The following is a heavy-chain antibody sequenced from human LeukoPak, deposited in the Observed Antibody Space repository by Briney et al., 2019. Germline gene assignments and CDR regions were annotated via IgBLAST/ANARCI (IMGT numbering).Heavy chain of an antibody. D-gene: IGHD5-18*01. J-gene: IGHJ4*02. CDR3: ARGPGVQLTIDY. CDR2: IYYSGST. Sequence: KSSETLSLTCTVSGGSISSYYWSWIRQPPGKGLEWIGYIYYSGSTNYIPSLKSRVTISVDTSKNQFSLKLSSVTAADTAVYYCARGPGVQLTIDYWGQGTLVTVSS. CDR1: GGSISSYY. V-gene: IGHV4-59*01.